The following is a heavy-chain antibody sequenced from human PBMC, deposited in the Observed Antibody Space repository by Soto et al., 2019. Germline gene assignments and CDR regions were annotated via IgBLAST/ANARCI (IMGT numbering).Heavy chain of an antibody. J-gene: IGHJ4*02. CDR3: AKDQAPY. Sequence: GGSLRLACAASGFTFSSYAMSWVRQAPGKGLEWVSAISVSGGSTYYADSVKGRFTISXXXSXXTXXLQXNXLRAEDTAVYYCAKDQAPYWGQGTLVTVSS. CDR2: ISVSGGST. V-gene: IGHV3-23*01. CDR1: GFTFSSYA.